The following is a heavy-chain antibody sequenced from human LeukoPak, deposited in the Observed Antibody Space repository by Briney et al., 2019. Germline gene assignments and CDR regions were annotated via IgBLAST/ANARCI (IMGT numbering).Heavy chain of an antibody. CDR3: VTNGTVTVAGTKFNYFDY. D-gene: IGHD6-19*01. V-gene: IGHV4-39*01. Sequence: PSETLSLTCTVSGGSIRMSTYYWGWIRQPPGKGLEWIGSIYHSGSTHYNPSLRSRVTMSVDTSKNQFTLKVTAVTAADTAVYCCVTNGTVTVAGTKFNYFDYWGQGALVTVSS. CDR1: GGSIRMSTYY. J-gene: IGHJ4*02. CDR2: IYHSGST.